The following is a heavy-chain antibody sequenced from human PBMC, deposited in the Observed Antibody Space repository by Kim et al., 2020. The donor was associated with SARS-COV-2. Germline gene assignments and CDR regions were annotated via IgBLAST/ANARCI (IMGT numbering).Heavy chain of an antibody. D-gene: IGHD3-10*01. CDR1: GYTFTSYG. J-gene: IGHJ6*02. CDR3: ARVGGTDLLLWFGELLYGYGMDV. CDR2: ISAYNGNT. V-gene: IGHV1-18*04. Sequence: ASVKVSCKASGYTFTSYGISWVRQAPGQGLEWMGWISAYNGNTNYAQKLQGRVTMTTHTSTSTAYMELRSLRSDDTAVYYCARVGGTDLLLWFGELLYGYGMDVWGQGTTVTVSS.